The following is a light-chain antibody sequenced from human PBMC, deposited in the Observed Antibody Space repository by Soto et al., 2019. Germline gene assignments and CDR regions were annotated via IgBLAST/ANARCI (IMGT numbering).Light chain of an antibody. J-gene: IGLJ2*01. CDR3: TVWDDSLRGRL. CDR1: SSNIESNF. V-gene: IGLV1-47*01. Sequence: QSVLTQPPSASGTPGQRVTISCSGSSSNIESNFVYWYQQFPGTAPRLLIYRNNQRPSGVPDRFSGSKSGTSASLAISALRSEDEADYYCTVWDDSLRGRLFGGGTKRPS. CDR2: RNN.